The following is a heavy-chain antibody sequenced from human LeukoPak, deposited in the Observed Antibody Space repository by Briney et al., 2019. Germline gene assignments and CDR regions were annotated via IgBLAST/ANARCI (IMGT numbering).Heavy chain of an antibody. CDR2: INHSGST. CDR1: GGSFSGYY. V-gene: IGHV4-34*01. CDR3: SRAAYYYYYGMDV. Sequence: KTSETLSLTCAVYGGSFSGYYWSWIRQPPGKGLEWIGEINHSGSTNYNPSLKSRVTISVDTSKNQFSLKLSSVTAADTAVYYCSRAAYYYYYGMDVWGQGTTVTVSS. J-gene: IGHJ6*02.